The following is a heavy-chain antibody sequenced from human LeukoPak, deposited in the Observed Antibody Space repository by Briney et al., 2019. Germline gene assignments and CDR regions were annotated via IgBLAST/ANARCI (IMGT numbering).Heavy chain of an antibody. CDR3: ARGPRVVVPAAISNYFDY. J-gene: IGHJ4*02. V-gene: IGHV4-34*01. CDR2: INHSGST. D-gene: IGHD2-2*02. CDR1: GGSFSGYY. Sequence: SETLSLTCAVYGGSFSGYYWSWIRQPPGKGLEWIGEINHSGSTNYNPSLKSRVTISVDTSKNQFSLKLSSVTAADMAVYYCARGPRVVVPAAISNYFDYWGQGTLVTVSS.